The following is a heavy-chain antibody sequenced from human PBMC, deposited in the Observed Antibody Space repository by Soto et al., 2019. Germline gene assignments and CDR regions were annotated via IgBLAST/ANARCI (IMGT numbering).Heavy chain of an antibody. Sequence: QVQLQESGPGLVKPSQTLSLTCTVSGGSISSGGYYWSWIRQPPGKGMEWIGYIYYSGSTYYNPSLKSRVTISVDTSKNQFSLKLSSVTAADTAVYYCARAPGGYCSGGSCRNNWFDPWGQGTLVTVSS. CDR2: IYYSGST. CDR3: ARAPGGYCSGGSCRNNWFDP. V-gene: IGHV4-31*03. D-gene: IGHD2-15*01. CDR1: GGSISSGGYY. J-gene: IGHJ5*02.